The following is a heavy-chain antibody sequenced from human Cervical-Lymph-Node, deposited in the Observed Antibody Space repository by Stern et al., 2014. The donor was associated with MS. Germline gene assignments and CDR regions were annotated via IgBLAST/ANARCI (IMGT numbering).Heavy chain of an antibody. CDR3: ARAGSWPIYFDY. V-gene: IGHV3-21*01. D-gene: IGHD6-13*01. CDR2: ISSSSSYI. CDR1: GFTFSSYS. J-gene: IGHJ4*02. Sequence: EVQLEESGGGLVKPGGSLRLSCAASGFTFSSYSMNWVRQAPGKGLEWVSSISSSSSYIYYADSVKGRFTISRDNAKNSLYLQMNSLRAEDTAVYYCARAGSWPIYFDYWGQGTLVTVSS.